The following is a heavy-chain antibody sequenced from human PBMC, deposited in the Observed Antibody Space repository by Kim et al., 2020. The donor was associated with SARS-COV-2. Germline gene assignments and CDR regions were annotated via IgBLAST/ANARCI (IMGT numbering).Heavy chain of an antibody. D-gene: IGHD1-1*01. CDR2: ISSSSSYT. V-gene: IGHV3-11*06. CDR3: ARIRLGGVQLERYWFDP. CDR1: GFTFSDYY. J-gene: IGHJ5*02. Sequence: GGSLRLSCAASGFTFSDYYMSWIRQAPGKGLEWVSYISSSSSYTNYADSVKGRFTISRDNAKNSLYLQMNSLRAEDTAVYYCARIRLGGVQLERYWFDPWGQGTLVTVSS.